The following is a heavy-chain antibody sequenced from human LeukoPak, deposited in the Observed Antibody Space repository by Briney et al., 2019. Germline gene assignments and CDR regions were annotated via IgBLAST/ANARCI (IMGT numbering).Heavy chain of an antibody. CDR2: ISGSGGST. J-gene: IGHJ5*02. Sequence: PGGSLRLSCAASGFTFSSYAMSWVRQAPGKGLEWVSAISGSGGSTYYADSVKGRFTISRDNSKNTLYLQMNSLRAEDTAVYYCAKDPKLRYFDWSGGGDQNWFDPWGQGTLVTVSS. CDR1: GFTFSSYA. V-gene: IGHV3-23*01. D-gene: IGHD3-9*01. CDR3: AKDPKLRYFDWSGGGDQNWFDP.